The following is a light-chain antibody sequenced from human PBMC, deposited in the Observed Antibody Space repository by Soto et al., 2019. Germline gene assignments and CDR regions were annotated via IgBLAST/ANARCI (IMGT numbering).Light chain of an antibody. CDR2: AAS. V-gene: IGKV1-9*01. Sequence: DTQLTQSPSFLSASVGDRVTITCRASQDVSRSVGWYQQKPGKAPKLLISAASTLHSGVPSRFSGSGSGTDFTLTISSLQPEDFATYYCQQLWTYPLTFGGGTKVKI. J-gene: IGKJ4*01. CDR1: QDVSRS. CDR3: QQLWTYPLT.